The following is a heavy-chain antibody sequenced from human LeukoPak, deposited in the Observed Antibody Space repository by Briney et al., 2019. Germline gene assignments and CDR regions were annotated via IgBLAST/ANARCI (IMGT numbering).Heavy chain of an antibody. Sequence: KTSETLSLTCTVSGGSITSYYWSWIRQPAGKGLEWIGLMYTSGSPNYNPSLKSRVTLSVDTSKNQFSLTLTSVTAADTAVYYCATTVTRGSTTYYFDYWGQGTLVTVSS. V-gene: IGHV4-4*07. D-gene: IGHD2-2*01. J-gene: IGHJ4*02. CDR3: ATTVTRGSTTYYFDY. CDR1: GGSITSYY. CDR2: MYTSGSP.